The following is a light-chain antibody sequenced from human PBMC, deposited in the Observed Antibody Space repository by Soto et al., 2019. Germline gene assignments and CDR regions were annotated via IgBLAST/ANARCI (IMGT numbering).Light chain of an antibody. V-gene: IGKV1-5*01. CDR2: DAS. CDR1: QSIGTW. J-gene: IGKJ1*01. CDR3: QQYNSYSRA. Sequence: DIQMTQSPSTLSASVGDRVTITCRASQSIGTWLAGYQHKPGRAPKLLIYDASTLEGGVPSRFSGSRSGTEFTFTISSLQPDDFATYYCQQYNSYSRAFGQGTKVESK.